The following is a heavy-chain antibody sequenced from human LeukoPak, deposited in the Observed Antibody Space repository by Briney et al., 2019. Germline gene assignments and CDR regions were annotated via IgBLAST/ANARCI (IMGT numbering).Heavy chain of an antibody. D-gene: IGHD6-19*01. J-gene: IGHJ5*02. CDR2: IYYSGST. V-gene: IGHV4-59*01. Sequence: PSETLSLICTVSGGSISSYYWSWIRQPPGKGLEWIGYIYYSGSTNYNPSLKSRVTISVDTSKNQFSLKLSSVTAADTAVYYCARDPSSGSPYGFDPWGQGTLVTVSS. CDR3: ARDPSSGSPYGFDP. CDR1: GGSISSYY.